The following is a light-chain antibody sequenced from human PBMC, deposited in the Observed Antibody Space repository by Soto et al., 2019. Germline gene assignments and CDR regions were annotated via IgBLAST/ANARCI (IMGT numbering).Light chain of an antibody. CDR2: LGS. CDR1: QSLLHSNVYNY. CDR3: MQPLQTPWT. J-gene: IGKJ1*01. V-gene: IGKV2-28*01. Sequence: DLVMTQSPLSLPVTPVEPASISCRSSQSLLHSNVYNYLDWYLQKPVQSPQVLISLGSTRASGVHDKFRSSGSVTGFKLKISRVEAKNVGVYYYMQPLQTPWTFGQGTKVEI.